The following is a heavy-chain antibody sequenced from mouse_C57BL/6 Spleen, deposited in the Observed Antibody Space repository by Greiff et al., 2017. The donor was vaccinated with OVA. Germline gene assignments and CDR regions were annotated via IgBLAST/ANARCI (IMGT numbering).Heavy chain of an antibody. CDR3: ARRSSYYAMDY. D-gene: IGHD1-1*01. CDR2: ISNGGGST. J-gene: IGHJ4*01. V-gene: IGHV5-12*01. Sequence: EVQRVESGGGLVQPGGSLKLSCAASGFTFSDYYMYWVRQTPEKRLEWVAYISNGGGSTYYPDTVKGRFTISRDNAKNTLYLQMSRLKSEDTAMYYSARRSSYYAMDYWGQGTSGTVSS. CDR1: GFTFSDYY.